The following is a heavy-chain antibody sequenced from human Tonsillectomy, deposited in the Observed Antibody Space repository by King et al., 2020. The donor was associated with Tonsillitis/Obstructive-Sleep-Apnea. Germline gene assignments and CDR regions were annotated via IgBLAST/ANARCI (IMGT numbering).Heavy chain of an antibody. D-gene: IGHD6-25*01. Sequence: VQLVESGGGVVQPGRSLRLSCAASGFTFSSYGMHWVRQAPGKGLEWVAVISYDGSNKYYADTVKGRFTISRDNSKNTLYLQMNSLRAEDTGVYYCAKDRGRSPASYFDLWGRGTLVTVSS. CDR3: AKDRGRSPASYFDL. CDR1: GFTFSSYG. V-gene: IGHV3-30*18. CDR2: ISYDGSNK. J-gene: IGHJ2*01.